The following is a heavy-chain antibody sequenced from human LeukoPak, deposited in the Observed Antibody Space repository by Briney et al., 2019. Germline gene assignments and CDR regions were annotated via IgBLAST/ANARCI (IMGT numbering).Heavy chain of an antibody. CDR3: AHLGGSGSYYNDAFDI. V-gene: IGHV3-23*01. CDR2: ISGSGGST. J-gene: IGHJ3*02. CDR1: GFTFSSYA. Sequence: SGGSLRLSCAASGFTFSSYAMRWVRQAPGKGLEWVSAISGSGGSTYYADSVKGRFTVSRDNSKNTLYLQMNSLRAEDTAVYYCAHLGGSGSYYNDAFDIWGQGTMVTVSS. D-gene: IGHD3-10*01.